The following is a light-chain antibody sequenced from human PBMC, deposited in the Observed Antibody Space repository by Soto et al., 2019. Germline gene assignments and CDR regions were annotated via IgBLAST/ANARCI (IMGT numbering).Light chain of an antibody. V-gene: IGKV1-8*01. CDR2: AAS. CDR3: QQYYSYPRT. Sequence: AIQMTQSPSSLSASTGHRVTITCRASQGISSYLAWYQQKPGKAPKLLIYAASTLQSGVPSRFSGSGSGTDFTLTISCLQSEDFATYYCQQYYSYPRTFGQGTKVDIK. J-gene: IGKJ1*01. CDR1: QGISSY.